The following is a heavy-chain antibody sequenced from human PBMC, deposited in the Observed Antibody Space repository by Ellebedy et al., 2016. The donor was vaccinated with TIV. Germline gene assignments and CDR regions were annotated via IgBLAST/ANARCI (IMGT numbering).Heavy chain of an antibody. CDR3: ARDLDRSPYYGIDA. V-gene: IGHV4-39*07. J-gene: IGHJ6*02. D-gene: IGHD3/OR15-3a*01. CDR2: ISYTGSA. CDR1: GGSIGSSPYC. Sequence: SETLSLTXTVFGGSIGSSPYCWAWIRQPPGKGLEWIGSISYTGSAFYNPSLKSRVIISVDTSKNQFSLNLSSVTAADTAVYYCARDLDRSPYYGIDAWGQGTTVTVSS.